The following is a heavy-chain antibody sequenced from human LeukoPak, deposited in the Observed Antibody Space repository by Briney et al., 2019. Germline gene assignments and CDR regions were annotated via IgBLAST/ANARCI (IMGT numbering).Heavy chain of an antibody. CDR3: VRSYRMAFFDY. J-gene: IGHJ4*02. CDR1: GGSISSSNW. V-gene: IGHV4-4*02. Sequence: SETLSLTCAVSGGSISSSNWWSWVRQPPGKGLEWIGEIYHSGSTNYNPSLKSRVTISVDKPKNQFSLKLSSVTAADTAVYYCVRSYRMAFFDYWGQGTLVTVSS. CDR2: IYHSGST. D-gene: IGHD3-10*01.